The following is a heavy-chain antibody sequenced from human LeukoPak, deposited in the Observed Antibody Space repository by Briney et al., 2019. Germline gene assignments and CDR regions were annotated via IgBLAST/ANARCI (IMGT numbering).Heavy chain of an antibody. CDR1: GFTFSSYS. CDR3: ARGNEYFQH. V-gene: IGHV3-48*01. Sequence: GGSLRLSCAASGFTFSSYSMNWVRQAPGKGLEWVSYISSSSSTIYYADSVKGRFTISRDNAKNSLYPQMNSLRAEDTAVYYCARGNEYFQHWGQGTLVTVSS. CDR2: ISSSSSTI. J-gene: IGHJ1*01. D-gene: IGHD1-1*01.